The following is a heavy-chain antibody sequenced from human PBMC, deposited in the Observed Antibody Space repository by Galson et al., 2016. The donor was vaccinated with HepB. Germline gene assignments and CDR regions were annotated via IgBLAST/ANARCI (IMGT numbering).Heavy chain of an antibody. CDR3: ARERGNAVLPCGLEDVYLDH. CDR1: GFTFSNYG. Sequence: SLRLSCAASGFTFSNYGMYWVRQAPGKGLEWVAVIWKDGSNTYYADPVKGRFIISRDNSKNTLYLQMNSLRAEDTAVYYCARERGNAVLPCGLEDVYLDHWGQGNLVTVSS. V-gene: IGHV3-33*07. J-gene: IGHJ4*02. D-gene: IGHD2/OR15-2a*01. CDR2: IWKDGSNT.